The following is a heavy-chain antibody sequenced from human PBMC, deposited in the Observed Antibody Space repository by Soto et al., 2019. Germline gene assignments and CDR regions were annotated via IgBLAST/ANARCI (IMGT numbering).Heavy chain of an antibody. Sequence: QVQLVESGGGAVQPGESLRLSCVASGFDFTYYAMHWVRQAPGKGLESVAVMSSDGSKIHHTDSVKGRFTIYRDNSKNTLYLQMNSLRNEDTAVYFCANDEGVGGTLGLFDYWGQGTLVSVSS. CDR1: GFDFTYYA. D-gene: IGHD1-26*01. CDR2: MSSDGSKI. V-gene: IGHV3-30*18. J-gene: IGHJ4*02. CDR3: ANDEGVGGTLGLFDY.